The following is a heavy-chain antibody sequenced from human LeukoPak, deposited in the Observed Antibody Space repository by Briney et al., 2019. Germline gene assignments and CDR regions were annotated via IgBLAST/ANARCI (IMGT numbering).Heavy chain of an antibody. CDR1: GGSFSSYY. CDR2: INHSGST. Sequence: KPSETLSLTCAVYGGSFSSYYWSWIRQPPGKGLEWIGEINHSGSTNYNPSLKSRVTISVDTSKNQFSLKLSSVTAADTAVYYCAREGGRYSNSWHLSHWGQGILVTVSS. CDR3: AREGGRYSNSWHLSH. V-gene: IGHV4-34*01. J-gene: IGHJ4*02. D-gene: IGHD6-13*01.